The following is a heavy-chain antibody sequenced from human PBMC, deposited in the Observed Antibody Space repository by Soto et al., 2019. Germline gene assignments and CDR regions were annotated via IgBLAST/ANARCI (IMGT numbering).Heavy chain of an antibody. CDR3: ARENQQYGFDI. CDR2: INPSIGGT. V-gene: IGHV1-46*01. D-gene: IGHD2-2*01. Sequence: QVQLVQSGAEVKKPGASVKVSCKASGYTLTSYYMHWVRQAPGQGLEWMGIINPSIGGTSFAQKFVGRVTMTRDTSTSTVYMELSSLRSEDTAMYYCARENQQYGFDIWGLGTMVIVSS. CDR1: GYTLTSYY. J-gene: IGHJ3*02.